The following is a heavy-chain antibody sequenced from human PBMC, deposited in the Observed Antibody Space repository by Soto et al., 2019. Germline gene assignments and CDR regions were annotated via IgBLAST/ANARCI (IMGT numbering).Heavy chain of an antibody. CDR2: INQHGTLT. CDR1: GFIFSANW. Sequence: EIQLVESGGGLVQPGGSLRLSCAASGFIFSANWMSWLRQAPGKGLEWVAHINQHGTLTFYVDSVKGRFTISRDNAKSSLYLQMNSLRIDDTAVYYCVSWDDIVVSNDWGQGILVTVSS. CDR3: VSWDDIVVSND. J-gene: IGHJ4*02. V-gene: IGHV3-7*01. D-gene: IGHD5-12*01.